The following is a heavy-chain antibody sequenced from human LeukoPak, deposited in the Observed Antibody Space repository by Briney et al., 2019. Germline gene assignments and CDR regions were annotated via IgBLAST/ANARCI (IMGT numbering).Heavy chain of an antibody. CDR1: GFSFGDYY. V-gene: IGHV3-11*01. J-gene: IGHJ2*01. CDR2: INSNSYTI. D-gene: IGHD3-10*01. Sequence: GGSLRLSCAASGFSFGDYYMTWIRQAPGKGLEWIASINSNSYTIYYADSVKGRFTISRDNAKRSLYLQMDRLRVEDTAVYYCARVGDHYHWYLDVWGRGTLVTVSS. CDR3: ARVGDHYHWYLDV.